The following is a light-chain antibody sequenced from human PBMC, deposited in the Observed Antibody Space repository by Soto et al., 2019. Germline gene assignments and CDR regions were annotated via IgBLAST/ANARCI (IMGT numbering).Light chain of an antibody. CDR2: EVS. CDR3: SSYRSGATLH. Sequence: QSVLTQPASVSGSAGQSITISCTGSSSDVGGYNYVSWYQQHPGKAPKLMIYEVSNRPSGVSNRFSGSKSGNTASLTISGLQTEDEADYYCSSYRSGATLHFGTGTKVTVL. J-gene: IGLJ1*01. CDR1: SSDVGGYNY. V-gene: IGLV2-14*01.